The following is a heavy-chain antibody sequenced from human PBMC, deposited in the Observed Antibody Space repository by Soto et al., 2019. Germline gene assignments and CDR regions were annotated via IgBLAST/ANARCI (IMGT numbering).Heavy chain of an antibody. D-gene: IGHD1-26*01. CDR2: IYHSGST. J-gene: IGHJ4*02. CDR3: ARMVGATLVDF. CDR1: GASISSTTSGNW. V-gene: IGHV4-4*02. Sequence: QVQLQESGPGLVRPSGTLSLTCAVSGASISSTTSGNWWSWVRQPPGKGLEWIGEIYHSGSTNYTPSLKSRVTMSVDKSQNQFSLKLSSVTAADTAVYYCARMVGATLVDFWGQGTLVTVS.